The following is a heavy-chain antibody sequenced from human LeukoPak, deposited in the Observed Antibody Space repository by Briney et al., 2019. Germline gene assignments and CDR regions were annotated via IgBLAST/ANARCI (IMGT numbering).Heavy chain of an antibody. Sequence: KSSGTLSLTCAVSGDSITSSNWWSWVRQPPGKRLEWIAEIHHSGSTNNNPSLKSRVTISVDKSKNQFSLKLNSVTAADTAVYYCARVVVRGVIAGMGVWGQGTTVTVSS. J-gene: IGHJ6*02. CDR1: GDSITSSNW. V-gene: IGHV4-4*02. D-gene: IGHD3-10*01. CDR2: IHHSGST. CDR3: ARVVVRGVIAGMGV.